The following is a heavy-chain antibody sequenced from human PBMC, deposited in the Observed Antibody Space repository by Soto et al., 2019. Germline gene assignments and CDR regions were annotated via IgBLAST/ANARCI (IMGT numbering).Heavy chain of an antibody. Sequence: SGGSLRLSCAASGFTFSSYGMHWVRQAPGKGLEWVAVIWYDGSNKYYADSVKGRFTISRDDSRNTLYLQMNSLRAEDTAVYYCARDTWSMDVWGQGTTVTSP. V-gene: IGHV3-33*01. CDR3: ARDTWSMDV. J-gene: IGHJ6*02. D-gene: IGHD1-1*01. CDR1: GFTFSSYG. CDR2: IWYDGSNK.